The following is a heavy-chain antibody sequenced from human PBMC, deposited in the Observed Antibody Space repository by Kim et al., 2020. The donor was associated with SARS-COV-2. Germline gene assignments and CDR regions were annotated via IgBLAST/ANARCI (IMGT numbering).Heavy chain of an antibody. CDR3: AKLYCSSTSCYEAY. V-gene: IGHV4-59*01. CDR1: GGSISSYY. D-gene: IGHD2-2*01. Sequence: SETLSLTCTVSGGSISSYYWSWIRQPPGKGLEWIGYIYYSGSTNYNPSLKSRVTISVDTSKNQFSLKLSSVTAADTAVYSCAKLYCSSTSCYEAYWGQGTLVTVSS. J-gene: IGHJ4*02. CDR2: IYYSGST.